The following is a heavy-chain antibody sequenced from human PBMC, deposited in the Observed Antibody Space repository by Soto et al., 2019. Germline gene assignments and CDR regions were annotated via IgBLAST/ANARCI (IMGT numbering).Heavy chain of an antibody. CDR1: GFTLTASW. V-gene: IGHV3-74*01. CDR2: ISPDGTTT. J-gene: IGHJ4*02. Sequence: EVQVVESGGDLVQPGGSLRLSCAASGFTLTASWMFWVRQAPEKGLVWISRISPDGTTTNYADSVKGRFTISRDNAKNTVYLQMNSLRAEDTAVYYCARDLGSSPGYWGQGTLVTVSS. D-gene: IGHD6-6*01. CDR3: ARDLGSSPGY.